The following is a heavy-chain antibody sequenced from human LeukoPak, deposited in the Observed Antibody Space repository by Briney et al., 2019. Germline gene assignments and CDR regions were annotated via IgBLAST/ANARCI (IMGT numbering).Heavy chain of an antibody. Sequence: GASVKVSSKASGYTFTGYYMHWVRQAPGQGLEWMGWINPNSGGTNYAQKFQGRVTMTRDTSISTAYMELSRLRSDDTAVYYCVRPPMVRGVLVPWGQGTLVTVSS. CDR2: INPNSGGT. J-gene: IGHJ5*02. V-gene: IGHV1-2*02. D-gene: IGHD3-10*01. CDR1: GYTFTGYY. CDR3: VRPPMVRGVLVP.